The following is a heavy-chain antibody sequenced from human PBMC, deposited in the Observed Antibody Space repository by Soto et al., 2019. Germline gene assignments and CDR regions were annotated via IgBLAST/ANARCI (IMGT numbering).Heavy chain of an antibody. J-gene: IGHJ6*02. CDR1: GYTFTSYY. CDR2: INPSGGST. Sequence: ASVKVSCKASGYTFTSYYMHWVRQAPGQGLEWMGIINPSGGSTSYAQKFQGRVTMTRDTSTSTVYMELSSLRSEDTAVYYCAGGITIFGVVIMNYYYGMDVWGQGTTVTVSS. CDR3: AGGITIFGVVIMNYYYGMDV. D-gene: IGHD3-3*01. V-gene: IGHV1-46*01.